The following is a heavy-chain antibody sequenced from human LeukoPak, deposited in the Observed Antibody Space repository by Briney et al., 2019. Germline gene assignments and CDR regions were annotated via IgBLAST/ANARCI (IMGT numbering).Heavy chain of an antibody. CDR3: AREGSEQQLVRYFQH. Sequence: GGFLRLSCAASGFTFSSYEMNWVRQAPGKGLEWVSYISSSGSTIYYADSVKGRFTISRDNAKNSLYLQMNSLRAEDTAVYYCAREGSEQQLVRYFQHWGQGTLVTVSS. CDR1: GFTFSSYE. D-gene: IGHD6-13*01. J-gene: IGHJ1*01. V-gene: IGHV3-48*03. CDR2: ISSSGSTI.